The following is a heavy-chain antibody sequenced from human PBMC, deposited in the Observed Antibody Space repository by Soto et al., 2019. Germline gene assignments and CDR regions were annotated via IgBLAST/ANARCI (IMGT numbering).Heavy chain of an antibody. CDR2: ISSSSSYI. D-gene: IGHD2-2*01. CDR1: GFTFSSYS. V-gene: IGHV3-21*01. CDR3: AREVGVVVPAALDY. Sequence: EVQLVESGGGLVKPGGSLRLSCAASGFTFSSYSMNWVRQAPGKGLEWVSSISSSSSYIYYADSVKGRFTISRDNAKNSLYLQMNSLRAEDTAVYYCAREVGVVVPAALDYWGKGTLVTVSS. J-gene: IGHJ4*02.